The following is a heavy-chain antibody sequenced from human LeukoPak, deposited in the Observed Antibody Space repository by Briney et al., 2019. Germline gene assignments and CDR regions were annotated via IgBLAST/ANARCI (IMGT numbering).Heavy chain of an antibody. J-gene: IGHJ4*02. D-gene: IGHD6-13*01. CDR1: GFTFSSYW. V-gene: IGHV3-74*01. CDR2: INTDGSST. Sequence: PGGSLRLSCAASGFTFSSYWMHWVRQAPGKGLVWVSRINTDGSSTSYADSVKGRFTISRDNSKNTLYLQMNSLRAEDTAVYYCAKDWHGYPGIAAAWGQGTLVTVSS. CDR3: AKDWHGYPGIAAA.